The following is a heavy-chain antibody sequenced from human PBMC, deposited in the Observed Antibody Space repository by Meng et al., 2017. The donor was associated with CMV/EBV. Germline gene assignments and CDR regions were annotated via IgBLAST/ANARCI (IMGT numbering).Heavy chain of an antibody. CDR1: GFTFSSYW. V-gene: IGHV3-7*01. Sequence: GGPLRLSCAASGFTFSSYWMSWVRQAPGKGLEWVANIKQDGSEKYYVDSVKGRFTISRDNAKNSLYLQMNSLRAEDTAVYYCARSQDYGDLRGLGYWGQGTLVTVSS. D-gene: IGHD4-17*01. CDR3: ARSQDYGDLRGLGY. J-gene: IGHJ4*02. CDR2: IKQDGSEK.